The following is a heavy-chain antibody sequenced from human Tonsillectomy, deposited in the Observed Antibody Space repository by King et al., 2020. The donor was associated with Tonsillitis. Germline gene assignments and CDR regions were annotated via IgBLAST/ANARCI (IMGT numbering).Heavy chain of an antibody. J-gene: IGHJ4*02. D-gene: IGHD4-17*01. CDR2: INHSGST. V-gene: IGHV4-34*01. CDR3: ARGRSTATTKLDY. CDR1: GGSFSGYY. Sequence: VQLQQWGAGLLKPSETLSLTCAVYGGSFSGYYWSWIRQPPGKGLEWIGKINHSGSTNYNPSLKSRVTISVDTSKNQFSLKLSSVTAADTAVYYCARGRSTATTKLDYWGQGTLVTVSS.